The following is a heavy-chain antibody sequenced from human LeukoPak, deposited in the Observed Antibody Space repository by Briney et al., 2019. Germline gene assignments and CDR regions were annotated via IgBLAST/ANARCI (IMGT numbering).Heavy chain of an antibody. CDR3: ARGRRFSDFWSGYYFDY. D-gene: IGHD3-3*01. CDR1: GGSFSGYY. J-gene: IGHJ4*02. CDR2: INHSGST. Sequence: SETVSLTCGVYGGSFSGYYWSWIRQPPGKGLEWIGEINHSGSTNYNPSLKSRVTISVDTSKNQFSLKLSSVTAADTAVYYCARGRRFSDFWSGYYFDYWGQGTLVTVSS. V-gene: IGHV4-34*01.